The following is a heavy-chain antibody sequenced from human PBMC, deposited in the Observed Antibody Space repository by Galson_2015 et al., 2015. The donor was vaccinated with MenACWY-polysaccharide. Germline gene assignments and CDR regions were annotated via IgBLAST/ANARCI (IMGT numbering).Heavy chain of an antibody. D-gene: IGHD3-10*01. CDR2: TYYRSKWYN. J-gene: IGHJ5*02. V-gene: IGHV6-1*01. CDR1: GDIVSSHSAA. CDR3: ARESNDRSGLTWFDP. Sequence: CAISGDIVSSHSAAWNWIRQSPSRGLEWLGRTYYRSKWYNDYAVSVKSRLTINPDTSKNQFSLQLKSVTPEDTAVYYCARESNDRSGLTWFDPWGQGTLVTVSS.